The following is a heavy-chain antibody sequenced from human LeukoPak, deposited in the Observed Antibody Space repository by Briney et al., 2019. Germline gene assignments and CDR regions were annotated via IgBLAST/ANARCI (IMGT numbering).Heavy chain of an antibody. CDR2: IYTSGST. CDR3: ARESADYYDSSGYKKNYYYYYYMDV. CDR1: GGSISSCY. V-gene: IGHV4-4*07. J-gene: IGHJ6*03. Sequence: SETLSLTCTVSGGSISSCYWSWIRQPAGKGLEEIGRIYTSGSTNYNPSLTSRVTMSVDTPKNQFSLKLSSVTAADTAVYYCARESADYYDSSGYKKNYYYYYYMDVWGKGTTVTISS. D-gene: IGHD3-22*01.